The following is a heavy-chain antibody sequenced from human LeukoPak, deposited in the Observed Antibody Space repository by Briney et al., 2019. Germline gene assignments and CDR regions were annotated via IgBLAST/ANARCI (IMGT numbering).Heavy chain of an antibody. CDR1: GGSISSADFY. Sequence: PSQTLSLTCAVSGGSISSADFYWSWIRQHPGKGLEWIGFIYYSGSAYYNPSLKSRVPISIDTSKNQFSLTLNSVTAADTAVYYCARGSDFFDYWGQGTLVTVSS. CDR2: IYYSGSA. V-gene: IGHV4-31*11. J-gene: IGHJ4*02. CDR3: ARGSDFFDY.